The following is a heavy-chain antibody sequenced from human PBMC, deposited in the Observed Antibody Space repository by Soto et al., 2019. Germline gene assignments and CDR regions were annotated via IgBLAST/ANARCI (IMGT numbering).Heavy chain of an antibody. J-gene: IGHJ3*02. CDR1: GYTFTSYY. Sequence: ASVKVSCKASGYTFTSYYMHWVRQAPGQGLEWMGIINPSGGSTSYAQKFQGRVTMTRDTSTSAVYMELSSLRSEDTAVYYCARVSAPKTDAFDIWGQGTMVTVSS. CDR3: ARVSAPKTDAFDI. V-gene: IGHV1-46*01. CDR2: INPSGGST.